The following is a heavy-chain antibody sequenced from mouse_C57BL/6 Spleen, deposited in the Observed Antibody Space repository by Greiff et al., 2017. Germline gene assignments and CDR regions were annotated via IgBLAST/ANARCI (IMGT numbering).Heavy chain of an antibody. CDR1: GYAFSSSW. V-gene: IGHV1-82*01. J-gene: IGHJ3*01. CDR2: IYPGDGDT. Sequence: QVQLQQSGPELVKPGASVKISCKASGYAFSSSWMNWVKQRPGKGLEWIGRIYPGDGDTNYNGKFKGKATLTADKSSSTAYMQLSSLTSDDSAVYVFAREVANWAHPGFAYWGQGTLVTVSA. CDR3: AREVANWAHPGFAY. D-gene: IGHD4-1*01.